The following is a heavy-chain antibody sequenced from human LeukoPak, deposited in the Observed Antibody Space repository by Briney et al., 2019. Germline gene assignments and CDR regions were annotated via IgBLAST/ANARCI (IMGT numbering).Heavy chain of an antibody. CDR3: ARDAGHQLSRRYYYAMDV. CDR2: VYFSGYT. J-gene: IGHJ6*02. D-gene: IGHD2-2*01. CDR1: GGPMSGDSLTESNCY. Sequence: SETLSLTCTVSGGPMSGDSLTESNCYWVWIRQPAGKGLEWIGSVYFSGYTYYTPSHKSRVTISADTSKNHFSLRLSAVTAADTAVYYCARDAGHQLSRRYYYAMDVWGQGTSVTVSS. V-gene: IGHV4-39*07.